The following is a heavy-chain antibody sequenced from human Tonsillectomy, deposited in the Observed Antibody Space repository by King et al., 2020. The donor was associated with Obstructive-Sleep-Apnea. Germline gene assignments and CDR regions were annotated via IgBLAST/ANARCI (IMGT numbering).Heavy chain of an antibody. CDR2: IYPGDSDT. CDR3: ARQIEGVGMATIGFDY. V-gene: IGHV5-51*01. Sequence: VQLVQSGAEVKKPGESLKISCKGSGYSFTSYWIGWVRQMPGKGLEWMGIIYPGDSDTRYSPSFQGQVTISADKNISTAYLQWSSLKASDTAMYYCARQIEGVGMATIGFDYWGQGTLVNVSS. D-gene: IGHD5-24*01. J-gene: IGHJ4*02. CDR1: GYSFTSYW.